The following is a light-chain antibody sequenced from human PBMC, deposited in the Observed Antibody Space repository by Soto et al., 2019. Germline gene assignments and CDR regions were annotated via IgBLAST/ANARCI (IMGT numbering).Light chain of an antibody. CDR3: QQYGSSPSWT. J-gene: IGKJ1*01. Sequence: EIVMTQSPATLSVSPGERATLSCRARQSVSSSYLAWYQQKPGQAPRLLIYGASSRATGIPDRFSGSGSGTDFTLTISRLEPEDFAVYYCQQYGSSPSWTFGQGTKVDIK. CDR2: GAS. V-gene: IGKV3-20*01. CDR1: QSVSSSY.